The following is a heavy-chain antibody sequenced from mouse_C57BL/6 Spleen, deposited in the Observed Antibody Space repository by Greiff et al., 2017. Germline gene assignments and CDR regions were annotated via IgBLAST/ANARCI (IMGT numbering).Heavy chain of an antibody. V-gene: IGHV1-82*01. Sequence: QVHVKQSGPELVKPGASVKISCKASGYAFSSSWMNWVKQRPGKGLEWIGRIYPGDGDTNYNGKFKGKATLTADKSSSTAYMQLSSLTSEDSAVYFCARSSYYSNYVWYFDVWGTGTTVTVSS. CDR3: ARSSYYSNYVWYFDV. CDR2: IYPGDGDT. CDR1: GYAFSSSW. D-gene: IGHD2-5*01. J-gene: IGHJ1*03.